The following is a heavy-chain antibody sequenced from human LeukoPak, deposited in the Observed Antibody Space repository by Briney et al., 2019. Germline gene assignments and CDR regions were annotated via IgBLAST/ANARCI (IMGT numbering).Heavy chain of an antibody. CDR2: INHSGST. J-gene: IGHJ4*02. D-gene: IGHD3-10*01. Sequence: SETLSLTCTVSGGSISSYYWSWIRQPPGKGLEWIGEINHSGSTNYNPSLKSRVTISVDTSKNQFSLKLSSVTAADTAVYYCARPLYYYGSGSYYRTRVGLDYWGQGTLVTVSS. CDR3: ARPLYYYGSGSYYRTRVGLDY. V-gene: IGHV4-34*01. CDR1: GGSISSYY.